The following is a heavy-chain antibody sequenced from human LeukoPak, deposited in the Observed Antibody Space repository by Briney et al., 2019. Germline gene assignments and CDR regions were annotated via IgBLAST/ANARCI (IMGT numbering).Heavy chain of an antibody. CDR2: INSDGSST. Sequence: PGGSLRLSCAASGFTFISYWMHWVRQAPGKGLVWVSRINSDGSSTSYADSVKGRFTISRDNAKNTLYLQMNSLRAEDTAVYYCAREDYYDSSGYPYWGQGTLVTVSS. V-gene: IGHV3-74*01. J-gene: IGHJ4*02. CDR1: GFTFISYW. D-gene: IGHD3-22*01. CDR3: AREDYYDSSGYPY.